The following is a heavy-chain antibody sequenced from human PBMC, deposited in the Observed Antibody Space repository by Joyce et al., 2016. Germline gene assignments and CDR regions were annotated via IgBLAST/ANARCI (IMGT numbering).Heavy chain of an antibody. Sequence: QVTLKESGPVLVKPTETLTLTCSVSGFSLNNARMGVSWIRQRPGKALEWLAHIFSNDKKSYSTSLKSRLTISKDTSKSQVVLTMTNMDPVDTATYYCARTQEWELLSGVFDYWGQGTLVTVSS. CDR2: IFSNDKK. CDR3: ARTQEWELLSGVFDY. D-gene: IGHD1-26*01. V-gene: IGHV2-26*01. J-gene: IGHJ4*02. CDR1: GFSLNNARMG.